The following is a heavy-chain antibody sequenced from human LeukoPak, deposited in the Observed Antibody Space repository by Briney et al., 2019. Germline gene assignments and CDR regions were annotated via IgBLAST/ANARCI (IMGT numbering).Heavy chain of an antibody. Sequence: GGSLRLSCAASGFTFSSYGMHWVRQAPGKGLDWVAFIRYDGSNKYYADSVKGRFTISRDNSKNTLYLQMNSLRAEDTAVYYCAKDHRAYCGGDCVDFDYWGQGTLVTVSS. CDR3: AKDHRAYCGGDCVDFDY. CDR2: IRYDGSNK. CDR1: GFTFSSYG. V-gene: IGHV3-30*02. J-gene: IGHJ4*02. D-gene: IGHD2-21*02.